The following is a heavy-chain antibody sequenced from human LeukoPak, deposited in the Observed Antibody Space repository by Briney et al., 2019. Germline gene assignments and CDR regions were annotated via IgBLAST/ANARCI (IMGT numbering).Heavy chain of an antibody. Sequence: GGSLRLSCAASGFTFSNYWMHWVRQAPGKGLVWVSRINSDGINTSYADSVKGRFTISRDNSKNTLYLQMNSLRAEDTAVYYCAKQYSSDWNGLAEYFQHWGQGTLLTVSS. CDR3: AKQYSSDWNGLAEYFQH. CDR2: INSDGINT. CDR1: GFTFSNYW. V-gene: IGHV3-74*01. D-gene: IGHD6-19*01. J-gene: IGHJ1*01.